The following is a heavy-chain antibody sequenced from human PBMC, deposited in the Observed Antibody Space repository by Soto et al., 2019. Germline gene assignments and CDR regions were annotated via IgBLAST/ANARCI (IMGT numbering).Heavy chain of an antibody. Sequence: EVQLVESGGGLVQPGGSLRLSCAASGFTFSNYWMQWVRQAPGKGLVWVSRINPDGSSIKYADSVKGRFTISRDNAKNPMYLQMNSLRAEDTAVYYCARDRNWEFDYWGQGTLVTVSS. CDR1: GFTFSNYW. D-gene: IGHD7-27*01. J-gene: IGHJ4*02. CDR3: ARDRNWEFDY. CDR2: INPDGSSI. V-gene: IGHV3-74*03.